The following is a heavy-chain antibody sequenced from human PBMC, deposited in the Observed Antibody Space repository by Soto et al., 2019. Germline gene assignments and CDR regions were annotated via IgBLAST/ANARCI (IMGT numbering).Heavy chain of an antibody. CDR3: AKGQVIVGLLDY. Sequence: EVQLVESGGGLVQPGRSLRLSCAASGFTFDDFAMHWVRQVPGKGLEWVSGISWNGATIDYADSVKGRFTISRDNAKNSLYLQMNSLRAEDTALYYCAKGQVIVGLLDYWGQGTPVTVSS. CDR2: ISWNGATI. CDR1: GFTFDDFA. D-gene: IGHD1-26*01. J-gene: IGHJ4*02. V-gene: IGHV3-9*01.